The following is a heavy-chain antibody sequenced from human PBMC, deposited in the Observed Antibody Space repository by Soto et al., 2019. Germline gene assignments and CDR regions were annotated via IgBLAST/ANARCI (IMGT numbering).Heavy chain of an antibody. CDR2: INHSGRT. D-gene: IGHD7-27*01. CDR3: ARGWGRIFDS. V-gene: IGHV4-34*01. Sequence: QVQLQQWGAGLLKPAETLSLTCAVYCGSFSGYYWNWIRQPPGKGLEWIGEINHSGRTNYNPSLKSRVTLAVDTSKNQFSLKLSSVTAADTAVYYCARGWGRIFDSWGQGTLVTVSS. CDR1: CGSFSGYY. J-gene: IGHJ4*02.